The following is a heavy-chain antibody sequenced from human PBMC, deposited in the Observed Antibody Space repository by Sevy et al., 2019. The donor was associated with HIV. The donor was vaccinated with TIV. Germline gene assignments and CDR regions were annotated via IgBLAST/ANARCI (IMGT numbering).Heavy chain of an antibody. V-gene: IGHV3-11*01. D-gene: IGHD5-12*01. CDR1: GFTFSDYY. Sequence: GESLKISCAASGFTFSDYYMSWIRQAPGKGLEWVSYISSSGSTIYYADSVKGRFTISRDNAKNSLYLQMNSLRAEDTAVYYCASCRDGYTLSAFDIWGQGTMVTVSS. CDR3: ASCRDGYTLSAFDI. J-gene: IGHJ3*02. CDR2: ISSSGSTI.